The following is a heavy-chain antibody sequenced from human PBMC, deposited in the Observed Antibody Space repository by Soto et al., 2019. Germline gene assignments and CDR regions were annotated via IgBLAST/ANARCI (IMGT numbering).Heavy chain of an antibody. J-gene: IGHJ4*02. Sequence: PSETLSLTCTVSGGSISSYYWSWVRQPPGKGLEWIGYIYYSGSTNYNPSLKSRVTISVDTSKNQFSLKLSSVTAADTAVYYCARAGAAGTHSSGWYLWYFDYWGQGTLVTVSS. D-gene: IGHD6-19*01. CDR2: IYYSGST. CDR3: ARAGAAGTHSSGWYLWYFDY. CDR1: GGSISSYY. V-gene: IGHV4-59*01.